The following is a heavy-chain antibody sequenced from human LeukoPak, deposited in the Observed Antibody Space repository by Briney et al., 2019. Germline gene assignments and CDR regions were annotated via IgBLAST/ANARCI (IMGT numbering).Heavy chain of an antibody. CDR1: GFTFDDYA. CDR2: ISWNSGSI. D-gene: IGHD3-10*01. V-gene: IGHV3-9*01. CDR3: AKGIYYYGSGSYRQAFDI. J-gene: IGHJ3*02. Sequence: GGSLRLSCAASGFTFDDYAMHWVRQAPGKGLEWVSGISWNSGSIGYADSVKGRFTISRDNAKNSLYLQMNSLRAEDTALYYCAKGIYYYGSGSYRQAFDIWGQGTMVTVSS.